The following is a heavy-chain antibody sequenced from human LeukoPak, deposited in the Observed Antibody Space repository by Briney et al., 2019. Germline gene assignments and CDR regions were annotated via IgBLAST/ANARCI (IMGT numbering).Heavy chain of an antibody. J-gene: IGHJ4*02. CDR3: ARDLGDFDY. CDR2: ISSSSSTI. CDR1: GFTFSSYS. Sequence: GGSLRLSCAASGFTFSSYSMNWVRQAPGKGLEWVSCISSSSSTIYYADSVKGRFTISRDNAKNSLYLQMNSLRAEDTAVYYCARDLGDFDYWGQGTLVTVSS. V-gene: IGHV3-48*01. D-gene: IGHD3-16*01.